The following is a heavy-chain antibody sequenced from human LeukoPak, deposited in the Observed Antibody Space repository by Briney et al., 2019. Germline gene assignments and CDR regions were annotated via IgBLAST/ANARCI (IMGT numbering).Heavy chain of an antibody. D-gene: IGHD1-26*01. Sequence: SETLSLTCTVSGGSVKSYYWSWIRQPPGKGLEWIGSIYYSGSTYYNPSLKSRVTISVDTSKNQFSLKLSSVTAADTAVYYCARDSGSGSYYYAFDIWGQGTMVTVSS. CDR1: GGSVKSYY. J-gene: IGHJ3*02. CDR2: IYYSGST. CDR3: ARDSGSGSYYYAFDI. V-gene: IGHV4-39*07.